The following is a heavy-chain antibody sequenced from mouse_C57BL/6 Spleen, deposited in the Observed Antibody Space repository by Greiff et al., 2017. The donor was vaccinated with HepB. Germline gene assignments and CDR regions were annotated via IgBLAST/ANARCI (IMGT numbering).Heavy chain of an antibody. J-gene: IGHJ1*03. D-gene: IGHD2-1*01. V-gene: IGHV1-47*01. CDR3: ALYGNYGYFDV. CDR2: FHPYNDDT. CDR1: GYTFTTYP. Sequence: QVHVKQSGAELVKPGASVKMSCKASGYTFTTYPIEWMKQNHGKSLEWIGNFHPYNDDTKYNEKFKGKATLTVEKSSSTVYLELSRLTSDDSAVYYCALYGNYGYFDVWGTGTTVTVSS.